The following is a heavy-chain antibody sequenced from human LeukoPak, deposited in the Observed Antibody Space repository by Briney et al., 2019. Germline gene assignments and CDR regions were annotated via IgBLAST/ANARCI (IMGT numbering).Heavy chain of an antibody. D-gene: IGHD3-10*01. J-gene: IGHJ4*02. CDR1: GFTFSSYA. CDR3: ANFPYMVRGVISDY. CDR2: ISGSGCST. V-gene: IGHV3-23*01. Sequence: GGSLRLSCAASGFTFSSYAMSWVRPAPGKGLEWVSAISGSGCSTYYADSVKGRFTISRDNSKNTLYLQMNSLRAEDTAVYYCANFPYMVRGVISDYWGQGTLVTVSS.